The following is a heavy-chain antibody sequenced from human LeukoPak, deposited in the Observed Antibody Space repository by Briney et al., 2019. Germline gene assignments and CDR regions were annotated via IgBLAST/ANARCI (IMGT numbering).Heavy chain of an antibody. V-gene: IGHV3-15*01. CDR2: IKSKTDGGTT. CDR1: GFAFSNAW. Sequence: GGSLRLSCAASGFAFSNAWMSWVRQAPGKGLEWVGRIKSKTDGGTTDYAAPVKGRFTISRDDSKNTLYLQMNSLKTEDTAVYYCTTVAYCGGDCYSFDYWGQGTLVTVSS. D-gene: IGHD2-21*02. CDR3: TTVAYCGGDCYSFDY. J-gene: IGHJ4*02.